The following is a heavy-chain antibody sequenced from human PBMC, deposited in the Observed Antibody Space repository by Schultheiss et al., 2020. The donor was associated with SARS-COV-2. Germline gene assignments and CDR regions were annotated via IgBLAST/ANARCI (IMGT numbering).Heavy chain of an antibody. V-gene: IGHV4-34*01. J-gene: IGHJ6*02. Sequence: SETLSLTCTVSGGSISSYYWSWIRQPPGKGLEWIGEINHSGSTNYNPSLKSRVTISVDTSKNQFSLKLSSVTAADTAVYYCASSYYDFWSGYLGHYYYGMDVWGQGTTVTVSS. D-gene: IGHD3-3*01. CDR1: GGSISSYY. CDR2: INHSGST. CDR3: ASSYYDFWSGYLGHYYYGMDV.